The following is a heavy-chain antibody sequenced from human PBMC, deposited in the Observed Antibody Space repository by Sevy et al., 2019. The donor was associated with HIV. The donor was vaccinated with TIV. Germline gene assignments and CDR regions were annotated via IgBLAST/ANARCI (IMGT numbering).Heavy chain of an antibody. Sequence: SETLSLTCTVSGGSISSGGYYWSWIRQHPGKGLEWLGYIYYSGSTYYNPSLKTRVTISVDTSKNQFSLKLSSVTAADTAVYYCARASAMVKLFDYWGQGTLVTVSS. J-gene: IGHJ4*02. D-gene: IGHD5-18*01. CDR1: GGSISSGGYY. CDR2: IYYSGST. CDR3: ARASAMVKLFDY. V-gene: IGHV4-31*03.